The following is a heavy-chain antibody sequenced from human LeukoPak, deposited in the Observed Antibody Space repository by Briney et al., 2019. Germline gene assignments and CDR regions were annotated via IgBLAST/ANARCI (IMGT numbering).Heavy chain of an antibody. D-gene: IGHD3-10*01. Sequence: SETLSLTCAVSGGSISSSNWWSWVRQPPGKGLEWIGEIYHSGSTNYNPSLKSRVTISVDKSKNQFSLKLSSVTAADTAVYYCARDYYYGSGSYSVYWGQGTLVTVSS. CDR2: IYHSGST. J-gene: IGHJ4*02. V-gene: IGHV4-4*02. CDR1: GGSISSSNW. CDR3: ARDYYYGSGSYSVY.